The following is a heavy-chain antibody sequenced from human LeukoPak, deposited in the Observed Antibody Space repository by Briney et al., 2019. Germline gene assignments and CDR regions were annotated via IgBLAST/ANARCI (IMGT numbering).Heavy chain of an antibody. D-gene: IGHD2-15*01. Sequence: GESLKISCKGSGYSFTSYWIGWVRQMPGKGLEWMGIIYPGDSDTRYSPSFQGQVTISADKSISTAYLQWSSLKASDTAMYYCARNVVVVAATYLSHFDYWGQGTLVIVSS. CDR1: GYSFTSYW. CDR3: ARNVVVVAATYLSHFDY. V-gene: IGHV5-51*01. J-gene: IGHJ4*02. CDR2: IYPGDSDT.